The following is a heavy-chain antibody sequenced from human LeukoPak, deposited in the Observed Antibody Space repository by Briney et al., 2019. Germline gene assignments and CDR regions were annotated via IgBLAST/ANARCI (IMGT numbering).Heavy chain of an antibody. V-gene: IGHV1-2*02. CDR3: STSTGSSRSWGAFDI. CDR2: MNPNSGGT. CDR1: GYTFTGYY. J-gene: IGHJ3*02. Sequence: ASVKVSCKASGYTFTGYYMHWVRQAPGQGLEWMGWMNPNSGGTYYAQKFQGRVTMTRDTSINKAYIELTSLRSDDTAVEHCSTSTGSSRSWGAFDIWGQGTMLTVSS. D-gene: IGHD6-13*01.